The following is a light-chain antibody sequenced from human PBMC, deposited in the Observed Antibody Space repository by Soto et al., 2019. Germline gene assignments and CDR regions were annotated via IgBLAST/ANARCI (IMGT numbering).Light chain of an antibody. V-gene: IGLV1-44*01. CDR3: CSYAGSSPWV. Sequence: QSALTQPPSASGTPGQRVTISCSGIQSNMGSYFVNWYQVFPGTAPKLLIYATDQRPSGVPDRFSASKSGNTASLTISGLQAEDEADYYCCSYAGSSPWVFGGGTKLTVL. J-gene: IGLJ3*02. CDR1: QSNMGSYF. CDR2: ATD.